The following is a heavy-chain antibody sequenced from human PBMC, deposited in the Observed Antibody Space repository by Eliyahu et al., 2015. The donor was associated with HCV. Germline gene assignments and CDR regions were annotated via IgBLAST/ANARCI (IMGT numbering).Heavy chain of an antibody. CDR1: GFTFSSYT. D-gene: IGHD2-8*02. J-gene: IGHJ4*02. V-gene: IGHV3-23*01. Sequence: EVQLLESGGGLVQPGGSLRLSCVASGFTFSSYTMTWVRQAPGKGLEWVSTISDSGGSTYYADSVKGRFTISRDNSKKTLYLQMNSLRAEDTAIYYCAKLPLTGLYYFDYWGQGTLVTVSS. CDR2: ISDSGGST. CDR3: AKLPLTGLYYFDY.